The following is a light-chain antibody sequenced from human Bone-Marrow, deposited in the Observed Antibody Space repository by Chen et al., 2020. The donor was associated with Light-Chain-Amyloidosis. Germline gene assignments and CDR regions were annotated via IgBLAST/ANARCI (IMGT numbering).Light chain of an antibody. V-gene: IGLV1-47*01. CDR1: SSNIGSNY. J-gene: IGLJ3*02. CDR2: RNN. Sequence: QSVLTQPPSASGTPGQSVTISCSGSSSNIGSNYVYWYQQLPGTAPKLLIYRNNQRPSGVPDRCSGSKSGTSASLAISGLRSEDEADYYCAAWEDSLSGPVFGGGTKLTVL. CDR3: AAWEDSLSGPV.